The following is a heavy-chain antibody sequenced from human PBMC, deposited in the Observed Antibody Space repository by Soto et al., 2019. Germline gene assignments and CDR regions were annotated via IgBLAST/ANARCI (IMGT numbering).Heavy chain of an antibody. V-gene: IGHV4-34*01. Sequence: SETLSLTCAVYGGSFSGYYWSWIRQPPGKGLEWIGEINHSGSTNYNPSLKSRVTISVDTSKNQFSLKLSSVTAADTAVYYCARTENVVAANNGWFDPWGQGTLVNVSS. J-gene: IGHJ5*02. D-gene: IGHD2-15*01. CDR1: GGSFSGYY. CDR2: INHSGST. CDR3: ARTENVVAANNGWFDP.